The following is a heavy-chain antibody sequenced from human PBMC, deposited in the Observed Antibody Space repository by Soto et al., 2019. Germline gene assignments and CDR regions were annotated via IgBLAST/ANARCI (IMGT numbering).Heavy chain of an antibody. CDR1: GFTFSTYA. V-gene: IGHV3-30-3*01. Sequence: QVQLVESGGGVVQPGRSLRLSCAASGFTFSTYAMHWVHQAPGKGLEWVALISYDGSNKYYADSVKGRFTISRDNSKNTLYLQMNSLTTEETAVYYCGRCSSTSCHLGADYWGQGTLVTVSS. D-gene: IGHD2-2*01. CDR2: ISYDGSNK. J-gene: IGHJ4*02. CDR3: GRCSSTSCHLGADY.